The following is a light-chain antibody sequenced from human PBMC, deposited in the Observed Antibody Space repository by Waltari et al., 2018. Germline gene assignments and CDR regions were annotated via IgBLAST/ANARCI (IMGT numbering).Light chain of an antibody. CDR1: QSVGGT. CDR3: QHYVRLPVT. Sequence: EIVLTQSPGTLSLSPGERATLSCWASQSVGGTLAGYQQKPGQAPRLLIYVASRGATGIPDRFGGSGSGTVFSLSINMLEPEDFAVYYCQHYVRLPVTFGQGTKVEIK. CDR2: VAS. V-gene: IGKV3-20*01. J-gene: IGKJ1*01.